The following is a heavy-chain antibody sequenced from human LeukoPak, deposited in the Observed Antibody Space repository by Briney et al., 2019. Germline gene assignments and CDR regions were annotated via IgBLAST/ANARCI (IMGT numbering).Heavy chain of an antibody. CDR1: GYTFKSYG. J-gene: IGHJ3*02. CDR2: ISAYSGNT. D-gene: IGHD3-10*01. CDR3: ARAPGTAGSGSYKI. Sequence: ASVKVSCKASGYTFKSYGISWVRQAPGQGLEWMGWISAYSGNTNYAQKLHDRVTMTTDTSTSTAYMELRSLTSDDTAVYYCARAPGTAGSGSYKIWGQGTMVTVSS. V-gene: IGHV1-18*01.